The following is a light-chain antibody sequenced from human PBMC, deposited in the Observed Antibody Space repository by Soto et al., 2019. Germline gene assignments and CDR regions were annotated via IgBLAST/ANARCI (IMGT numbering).Light chain of an antibody. V-gene: IGKV1-27*01. J-gene: IGKJ4*01. CDR1: QGISNY. CDR3: QKYTNVPA. CDR2: AAS. Sequence: DIQMTQSPSSLSASVGDRVTITCRASQGISNYLAWYQQIPGKVPKLLISAASTLQSGVPSRFSGSGSGTDFTLTISSLQPEDVATYYCQKYTNVPAFGGRTKVEIK.